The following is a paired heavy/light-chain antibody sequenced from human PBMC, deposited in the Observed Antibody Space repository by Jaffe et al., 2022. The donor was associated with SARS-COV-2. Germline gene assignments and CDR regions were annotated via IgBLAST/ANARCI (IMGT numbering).Heavy chain of an antibody. CDR3: ARISKYALDFDY. Sequence: QVTLKESGPVLVKPTETLTLTCTVSGFSLSDVRVGVSWIRQPPGKALEWLAHIFSNDEKSYSASLNSRLTISRDTSESQVVLSMTNMDPVDTATYYCARISKYALDFDYWGQGTLVTVSS. D-gene: IGHD2-8*01. V-gene: IGHV2-26*01. CDR1: GFSLSDVRVG. CDR2: IFSNDEK. J-gene: IGHJ4*02.
Light chain of an antibody. Sequence: EIVLTQSPVTLSLSPGERATLSCRASQSVTSSYLSWYQQKPGQAPRLLIYGASTRATGTPDRFSGSGSGTDFTLTISRLEPEDFAVYYCQQYGSSLYTFGQGTKLEIK. V-gene: IGKV3-20*01. CDR1: QSVTSSY. J-gene: IGKJ2*01. CDR2: GAS. CDR3: QQYGSSLYT.